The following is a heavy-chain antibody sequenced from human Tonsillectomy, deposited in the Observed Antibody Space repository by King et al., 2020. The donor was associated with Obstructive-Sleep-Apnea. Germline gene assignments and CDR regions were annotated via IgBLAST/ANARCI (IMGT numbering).Heavy chain of an antibody. V-gene: IGHV3-30*02. J-gene: IGHJ4*02. D-gene: IGHD6-13*01. Sequence: VQLVESGGGVVQPGGSLRLSCAASGFSFSSYGMHWVRQAPGKGLEWVAFIRYEGSNKYYADSVKGRFTISRETSKKTLYLQMNSLRAEDTAVFYCAKATAAAGTFADYWGQGTLVTVSS. CDR1: GFSFSSYG. CDR2: IRYEGSNK. CDR3: AKATAAAGTFADY.